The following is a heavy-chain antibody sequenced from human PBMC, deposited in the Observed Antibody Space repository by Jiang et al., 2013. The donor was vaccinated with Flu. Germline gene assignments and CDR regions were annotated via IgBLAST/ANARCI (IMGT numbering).Heavy chain of an antibody. J-gene: IGHJ6*02. V-gene: IGHV4-61*01. D-gene: IGHD3-10*01. CDR2: LYNSGST. Sequence: LVKPSETLSLTCTVSGGSVSSGNYYWSWIRQPPGKGLEWIGYLYNSGSTKYNPSLKSRVTISVDMSQTQISLRLGSVIAADTAMYYCARAGGSGRGYGMDVWGQGTTVTVSS. CDR3: ARAGGSGRGYGMDV. CDR1: GGSVSSGNYY.